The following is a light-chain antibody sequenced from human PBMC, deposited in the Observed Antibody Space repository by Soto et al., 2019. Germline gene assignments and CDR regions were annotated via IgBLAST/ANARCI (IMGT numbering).Light chain of an antibody. Sequence: EIVLTQSPGTLSLSPGERATLSCRASQTISSSFLAWYQQKPGQAPRLLIYRASRRAPGIPDRFSGSGSWTDLTLTISRLEPEVFAVYYCHQFGSSPLDTFGPGTKVEIK. CDR3: HQFGSSPLDT. V-gene: IGKV3-20*01. CDR1: QTISSSF. CDR2: RAS. J-gene: IGKJ3*01.